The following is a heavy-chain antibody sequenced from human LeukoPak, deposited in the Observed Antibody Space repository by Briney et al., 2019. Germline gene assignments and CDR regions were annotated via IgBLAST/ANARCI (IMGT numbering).Heavy chain of an antibody. Sequence: PGGSLRLSCAASGFTVSSNYMSWVRQAPGKGLEWVSAISGSGGSTYYADSVKGRFTISRDNSKNTLYLQMNSLRAEDTAVYYCAKRLEQWLDGGVFDYWGQGTLVTVSS. V-gene: IGHV3-23*01. D-gene: IGHD6-19*01. CDR2: ISGSGGST. CDR1: GFTVSSNY. J-gene: IGHJ4*02. CDR3: AKRLEQWLDGGVFDY.